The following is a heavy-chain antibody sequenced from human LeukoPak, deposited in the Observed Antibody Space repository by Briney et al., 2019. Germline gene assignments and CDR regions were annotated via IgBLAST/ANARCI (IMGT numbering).Heavy chain of an antibody. V-gene: IGHV4-34*01. CDR2: INHSGST. CDR3: ARGRDSSSWYYFDY. D-gene: IGHD6-13*01. CDR1: GGSFSGYY. J-gene: IGHJ4*02. Sequence: SETLSLTCAVYGGSFSGYYWSWIRQPPGKGLEWIGEINHSGSTNYNPSLKSRVTISVDTSKKQFSLKLSSVTAADTAVYYCARGRDSSSWYYFDYWGQGTLVTVSS.